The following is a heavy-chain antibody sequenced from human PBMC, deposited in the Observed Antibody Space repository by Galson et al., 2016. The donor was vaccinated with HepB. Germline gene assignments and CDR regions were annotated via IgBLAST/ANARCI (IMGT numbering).Heavy chain of an antibody. Sequence: SLRLSCAASGFRFDDYGMNWVRQVPGKGLEWVSGLNWNGGSTSYADSVKGRLTISRDNAKNSLYLQMNSLRAEDTALYHCARGLRYYYDSTDYQYGGFMEYWGQGTLVTVSS. CDR1: GFRFDDYG. V-gene: IGHV3-20*01. D-gene: IGHD3-22*01. CDR2: LNWNGGST. J-gene: IGHJ4*02. CDR3: ARGLRYYYDSTDYQYGGFMEY.